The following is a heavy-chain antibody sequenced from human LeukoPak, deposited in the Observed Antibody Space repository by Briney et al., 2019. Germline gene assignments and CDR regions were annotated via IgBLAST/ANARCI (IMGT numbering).Heavy chain of an antibody. CDR1: GGSISSTFYY. D-gene: IGHD1-26*01. CDR2: INYSGST. CDR3: ARQSGSYGVYYYYMDV. V-gene: IGHV4-39*01. Sequence: PSETLSLTCTVSGGSISSTFYYWGWIRQPPGKGLEWIGSINYSGSTYYNPSLKSRVTISVDTSKNQFSLKLSSVTAADTAVYYCARQSGSYGVYYYYMDVWGKGTTVTISS. J-gene: IGHJ6*03.